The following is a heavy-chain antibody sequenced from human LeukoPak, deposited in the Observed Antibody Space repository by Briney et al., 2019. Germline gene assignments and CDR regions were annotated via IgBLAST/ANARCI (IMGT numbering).Heavy chain of an antibody. CDR2: ISSSSSTI. D-gene: IGHD3-10*01. J-gene: IGHJ4*02. CDR3: ASGPYGLFDY. Sequence: GGSLRLSCAASGFTFSSYSMNWVRQAPGKGLEWVSYISSSSSTIYYADSVKGRFTISRDNAKNSLYLQMNSLGAEDTAVYYCASGPYGLFDYWGQGTLVTVSS. CDR1: GFTFSSYS. V-gene: IGHV3-48*04.